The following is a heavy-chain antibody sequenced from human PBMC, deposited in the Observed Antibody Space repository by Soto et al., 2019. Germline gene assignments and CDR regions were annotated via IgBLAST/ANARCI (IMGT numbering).Heavy chain of an antibody. D-gene: IGHD5-12*01. CDR3: ARGGPDIVTSISPV. CDR2: INPIFVTT. CDR1: GCTFSNYA. Sequence: SVKVSCKASGCTFSNYAINWVRQAPGQGLEWMGWINPIFVTTNYAQKFQGRVTITADKSTSTAYMELSRLISEDTAEYYCARGGPDIVTSISPVWGQGTLVTVSS. V-gene: IGHV1-69*06. J-gene: IGHJ4*02.